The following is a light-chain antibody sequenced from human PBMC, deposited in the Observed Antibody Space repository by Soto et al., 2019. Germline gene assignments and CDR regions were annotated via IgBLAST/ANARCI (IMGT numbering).Light chain of an antibody. CDR3: QQYGSSPYT. CDR2: GAS. Sequence: EIVLAQSPGTLSLSPGERATLSCRASQSVSSDYLAWYQQKPGQAPRLLLYGASNRATGIPERFSGSVSGTDFTLTISRLEPEDFAVYSCQQYGSSPYTFGQGTKLEIK. CDR1: QSVSSDY. J-gene: IGKJ2*01. V-gene: IGKV3-20*01.